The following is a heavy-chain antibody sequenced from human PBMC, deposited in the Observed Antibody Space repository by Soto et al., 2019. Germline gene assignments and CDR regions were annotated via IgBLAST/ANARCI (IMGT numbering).Heavy chain of an antibody. J-gene: IGHJ4*02. CDR2: IDPSDSQT. Sequence: GESLKISCKGSGYSYAGYWITWVRQKPGKGLEWMGRIDPSDSQTYYSPSFRGHVTISVTKSITTVFLQWSSLRASDTAMYYCARQIYDSDTGPNFQYYFDSWGQGTPVTVSS. CDR1: GYSYAGYW. CDR3: ARQIYDSDTGPNFQYYFDS. D-gene: IGHD3-22*01. V-gene: IGHV5-10-1*01.